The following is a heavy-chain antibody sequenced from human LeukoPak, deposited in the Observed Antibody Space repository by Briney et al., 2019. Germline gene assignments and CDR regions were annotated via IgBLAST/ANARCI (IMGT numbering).Heavy chain of an antibody. D-gene: IGHD3-10*01. Sequence: SETLSLTCAVSGYSISSGYYCGWIRQPPGKGLEWIGSIYRSGSTYYNPSLKSRVTISVETSKNQFSLKLSSVTAADTAVYYCASASYGSGSYYRRGFDPWGQGTLVTVSS. CDR3: ASASYGSGSYYRRGFDP. V-gene: IGHV4-38-2*01. CDR1: GYSISSGYY. CDR2: IYRSGST. J-gene: IGHJ5*02.